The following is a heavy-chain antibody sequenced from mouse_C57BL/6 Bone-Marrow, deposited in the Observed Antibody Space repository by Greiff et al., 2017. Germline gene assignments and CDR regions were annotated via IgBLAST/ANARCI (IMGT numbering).Heavy chain of an antibody. CDR1: GFTFSDYY. CDR3: ARQGITTVVQRGYAMDY. J-gene: IGHJ4*01. Sequence: EVMLVESGGGLVQPGGSLKLSCAASGFTFSDYYMYWVRQTPEKRLEWVAYISNGGGSTYYPDTVKGRFTISRDNAKNTLYLQMSRLKSEDTAMYYCARQGITTVVQRGYAMDYWGQGTSVTVSS. V-gene: IGHV5-12*01. CDR2: ISNGGGST. D-gene: IGHD1-1*01.